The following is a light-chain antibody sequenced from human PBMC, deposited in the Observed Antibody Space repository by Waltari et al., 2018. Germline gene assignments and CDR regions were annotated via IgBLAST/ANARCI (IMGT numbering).Light chain of an antibody. CDR3: QHYESLPVT. Sequence: EIVLTQSPGTLSLSPGERATLSCGASQSISKYLAWYQQKPGQAPRLLIYHASSRAAGIPDRFSGSGSGTDFSLSISRLEPEDFAVYYCQHYESLPVTFGQGTKVEIK. CDR2: HAS. CDR1: QSISKY. J-gene: IGKJ1*01. V-gene: IGKV3-20*01.